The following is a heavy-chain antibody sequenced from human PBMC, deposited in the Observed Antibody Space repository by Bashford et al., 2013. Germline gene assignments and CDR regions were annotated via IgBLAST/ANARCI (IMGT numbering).Heavy chain of an antibody. V-gene: IGHV4-31*03. Sequence: SETLSLTCTVSGGSISSGGYYWSWIRQLPGQGLEWIGYINYSGDTSYNPSLRSRVTISSDTSKNQFSLRLSSVTAADTAVYYCARDRVGMVAVSAGAKEFDPVGPGTPVVHRLL. CDR2: INYSGDT. J-gene: IGHJ5*02. CDR3: ARDRVGMVAVSAGAKEFDP. D-gene: IGHD2-2*01. CDR1: GGSISSGGYY.